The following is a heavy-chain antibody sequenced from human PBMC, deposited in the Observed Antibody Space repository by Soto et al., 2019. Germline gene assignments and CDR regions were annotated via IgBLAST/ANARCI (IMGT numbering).Heavy chain of an antibody. Sequence: SETLSLTCTVSGGSISSCDYYWSWIRQPPGKGLEWIGYIYYSGSTHYNPSLKSRVTISVDTSKNQFSLKLSSVTAADTAVYYCARERPDGARLDPWGQGTLVTVSS. J-gene: IGHJ5*02. CDR3: ARERPDGARLDP. V-gene: IGHV4-30-4*01. D-gene: IGHD6-6*01. CDR1: GGSISSCDYY. CDR2: IYYSGST.